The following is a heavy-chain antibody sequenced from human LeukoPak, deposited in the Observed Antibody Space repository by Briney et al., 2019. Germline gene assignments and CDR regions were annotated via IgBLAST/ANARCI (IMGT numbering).Heavy chain of an antibody. J-gene: IGHJ6*03. V-gene: IGHV4-4*08. Sequence: SETLSLTCTVSGGPINKYCWSWIRQPPGKGLEWLGYIYSAGSTNYNPSLKSRVTMSVDPSKSHFSMKLGSVTAADTAVYYCARARGYYGSGNYRTYYYYYMDVWGKGTTVTISS. CDR1: GGPINKYC. D-gene: IGHD3-10*01. CDR2: IYSAGST. CDR3: ARARGYYGSGNYRTYYYYYMDV.